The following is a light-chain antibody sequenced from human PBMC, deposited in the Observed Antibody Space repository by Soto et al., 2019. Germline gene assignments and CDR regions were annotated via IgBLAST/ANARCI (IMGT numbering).Light chain of an antibody. CDR3: AAWEDSLNGVV. Sequence: QSVLTQPPSASGTPGQRVTISCSGSSSNIGSNTVNWYQQLPGTAPKLLIDSNNQRPSGVPDRFSGSMSGTSASLAISGFQSEDEAEYHCAAWEDSLNGVVFGGGTKLTVL. V-gene: IGLV1-44*01. J-gene: IGLJ2*01. CDR1: SSNIGSNT. CDR2: SNN.